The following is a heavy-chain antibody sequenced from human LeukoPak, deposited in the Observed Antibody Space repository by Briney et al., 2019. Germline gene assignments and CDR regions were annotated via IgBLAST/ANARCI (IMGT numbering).Heavy chain of an antibody. V-gene: IGHV3-48*01. J-gene: IGHJ4*02. CDR2: ISSSSGTI. D-gene: IGHD3-3*02. CDR3: ASLALVSADS. Sequence: GGSLRLSCTASGFTFSTYSMNWVRQAPGKGLEWLSYISSSSGTIYYADSVKGQFTISRDNAKNSLYLQVNSLRADDTAVYYCASLALVSADSWGQGTLVTVSS. CDR1: GFTFSTYS.